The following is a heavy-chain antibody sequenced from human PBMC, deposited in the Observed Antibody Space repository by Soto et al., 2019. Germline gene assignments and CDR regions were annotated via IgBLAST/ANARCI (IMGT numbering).Heavy chain of an antibody. CDR2: IIPILGIA. V-gene: IGHV1-69*02. CDR1: GGTFSSYI. Sequence: QVQLVQSGAEVKKPGSSVKVSCKASGGTFSSYIISWVRQAPGQGLEWMGRIIPILGIANYAQKFQGRVTITVDKSTSTAYMDLSSLRSEDAAVYYCERGSGGGFDYWGQGTLVTVSS. J-gene: IGHJ4*02. D-gene: IGHD1-26*01. CDR3: ERGSGGGFDY.